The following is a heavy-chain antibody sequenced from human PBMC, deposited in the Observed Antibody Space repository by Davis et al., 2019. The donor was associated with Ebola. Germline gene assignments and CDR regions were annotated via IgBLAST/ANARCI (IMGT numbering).Heavy chain of an antibody. J-gene: IGHJ4*02. D-gene: IGHD5-18*01. CDR3: ARDGYSYGYGFSYFDY. CDR1: GFTFSSYW. CDR2: IKQDGSEK. V-gene: IGHV3-7*01. Sequence: PGGSLRLSCAASGFTFSSYWMSWVRQAPGKGLEWVANIKQDGSEKYYVDSVKGRFTISRDNAKNSLYLQMNSLRAEDTAVYYCARDGYSYGYGFSYFDYWGQGTLVTVSS.